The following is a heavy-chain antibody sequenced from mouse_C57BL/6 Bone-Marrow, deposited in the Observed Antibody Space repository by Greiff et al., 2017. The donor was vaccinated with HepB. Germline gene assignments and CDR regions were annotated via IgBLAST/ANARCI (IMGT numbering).Heavy chain of an antibody. J-gene: IGHJ4*01. V-gene: IGHV5-17*01. CDR2: ISSGSSTI. D-gene: IGHD3-3*01. Sequence: EVHLVESGGGLVKPGGSLKLSCAASGFTFSDYGMHWVRQAPEKGLEWVAYISSGSSTIYYADTVKGRFTISRDNAKNTLFLQMTSLRSEDTAMYYCAREGTGAMDYWGQGTSVTVSS. CDR1: GFTFSDYG. CDR3: AREGTGAMDY.